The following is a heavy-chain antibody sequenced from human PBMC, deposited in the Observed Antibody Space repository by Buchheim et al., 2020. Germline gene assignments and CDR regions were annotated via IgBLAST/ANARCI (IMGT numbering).Heavy chain of an antibody. CDR1: GFTFSSYW. D-gene: IGHD2/OR15-2a*01. CDR3: ARWGYNNYYFYDL. CDR2: IKGDGSEK. Sequence: EVQLAESGGGSVQPGGSLRLSCAASGFTFSSYWMSWVRQAPGKGLEWVANIKGDGSEKSYVDSLKGRFAISRDNAKNSLYLQMNSLRAEDTAVYFCARWGYNNYYFYDLWGRGTL. J-gene: IGHJ2*01. V-gene: IGHV3-7*01.